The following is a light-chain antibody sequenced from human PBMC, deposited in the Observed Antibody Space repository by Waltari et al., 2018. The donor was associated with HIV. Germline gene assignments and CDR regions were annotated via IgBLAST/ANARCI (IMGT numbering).Light chain of an antibody. CDR2: EVN. CDR1: SSDVGGYED. Sequence: QSGLTQPASVSGSPGQSITISCTGTSSDVGGYEDVSWFQQHPGKAPHLIIYEVNKRPSWVSTRFSGSKSGNTASLTISRLQAEDEADYYCSSCRSYNTVVFGGGTKVTVL. CDR3: SSCRSYNTVV. J-gene: IGLJ2*01. V-gene: IGLV2-14*01.